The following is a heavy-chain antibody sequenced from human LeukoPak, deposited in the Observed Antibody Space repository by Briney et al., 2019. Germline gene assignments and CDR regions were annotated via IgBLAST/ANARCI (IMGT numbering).Heavy chain of an antibody. CDR3: ASAFSSGSYTLDDY. CDR1: GFTFSSYS. CDR2: ISSSSYI. Sequence: KTGGSLRLSCAASGFTFSSYSMNWVRQAPGKGLEWVSSISSSSYIYYADSVKGRFTISRDNAKNSLYLQMNSLRAEDTAVYYCASAFSSGSYTLDDYWGQGTLVTVSS. D-gene: IGHD1-26*01. J-gene: IGHJ4*02. V-gene: IGHV3-21*01.